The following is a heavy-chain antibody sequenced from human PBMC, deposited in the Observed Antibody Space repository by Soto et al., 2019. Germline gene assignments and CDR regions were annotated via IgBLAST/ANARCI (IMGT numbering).Heavy chain of an antibody. D-gene: IGHD2-2*01. CDR2: ISGSGGST. CDR3: ANASPPDIVVVPAATRGAYYFDY. J-gene: IGHJ4*02. Sequence: RQSPEKGLEWVSAISGSGGSTYYADSVKGRFTISRDNSKNTLYLQMNSLRAEDTAVYYCANASPPDIVVVPAATRGAYYFDYWGQGTLVTVSS. V-gene: IGHV3-23*01.